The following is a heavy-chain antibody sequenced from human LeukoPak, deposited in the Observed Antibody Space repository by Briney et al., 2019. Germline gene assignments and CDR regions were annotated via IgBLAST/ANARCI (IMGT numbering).Heavy chain of an antibody. CDR3: ARSRDFWYSGTWFPYVFDY. CDR2: IYYSGST. CDR1: GGSISSSSYY. Sequence: PSETLSLTCTVSGGSISSSSYYWGWIRQPPGKGLEWIGSIYYSGSTYHNPSLKSRVTISVDTSRKQFSLMLSSVTAADTAVFYCARSRDFWYSGTWFPYVFDYWGQGTLVTVSS. J-gene: IGHJ4*02. V-gene: IGHV4-39*01. D-gene: IGHD6-13*01.